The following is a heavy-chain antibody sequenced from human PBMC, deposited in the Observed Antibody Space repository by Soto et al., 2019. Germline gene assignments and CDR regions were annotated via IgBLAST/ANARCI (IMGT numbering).Heavy chain of an antibody. CDR3: ARGGRQWLVTSDFNY. D-gene: IGHD6-19*01. CDR2: VSHDGRNT. V-gene: IGHV3-30*03. Sequence: VQLVESGGGVVQPGRSLRLSCAASGFTFSDYAMHWVRQAPGKGLEWVAVVSHDGRNTHYADSVKGRFTISRDSSKNTVPLEMTSLRAEATAAYYCARGGRQWLVTSDFNYWGQGALVTVSS. J-gene: IGHJ4*02. CDR1: GFTFSDYA.